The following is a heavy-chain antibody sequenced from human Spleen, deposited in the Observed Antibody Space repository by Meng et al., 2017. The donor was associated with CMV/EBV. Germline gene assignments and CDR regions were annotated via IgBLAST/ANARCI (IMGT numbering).Heavy chain of an antibody. CDR3: AAFCTTTNCLLNWFDP. J-gene: IGHJ5*02. V-gene: IGHV1-2*02. Sequence: ASVKVSCKASGVTFISYTFNWVRQAPGQGLEWMGWINPNSGATMYTQKFQGRGTMTSDTSINTVYMELRRLRFYDTAVFYCAAFCTTTNCLLNWFDPWGQGTLVTVSS. CDR2: INPNSGAT. CDR1: GVTFISYT. D-gene: IGHD2-8*01.